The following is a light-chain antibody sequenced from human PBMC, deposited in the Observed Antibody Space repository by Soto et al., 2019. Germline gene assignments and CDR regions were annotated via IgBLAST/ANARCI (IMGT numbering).Light chain of an antibody. V-gene: IGLV1-51*01. CDR3: GAWDGSLSVVL. J-gene: IGLJ2*01. Sequence: QSVLTQPPSVSAAPGQKVSISCSGSSANIGSNYVSWYQHLPGSAPKLVIYDSDKRPSEIPDRFSASKSGTSATLDITGLQTGDEADYYCGAWDGSLSVVLFGGGTKVTVL. CDR2: DSD. CDR1: SANIGSNY.